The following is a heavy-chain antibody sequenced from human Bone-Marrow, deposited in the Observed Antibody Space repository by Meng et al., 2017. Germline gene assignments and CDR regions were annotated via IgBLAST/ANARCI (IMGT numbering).Heavy chain of an antibody. Sequence: LVESGFGGKKPGAQLKVTFKASGYTFTSYDINWVRQATGQGLEWMGWVNPNSGNTGYAQKFQGRVTMTRNTSISTAYMELSSLRSEDTAVYYCARSGIQLWLYYWGQGTLVTVSS. V-gene: IGHV1-8*02. CDR2: VNPNSGNT. D-gene: IGHD5-18*01. J-gene: IGHJ4*02. CDR3: ARSGIQLWLYY. CDR1: GYTFTSYD.